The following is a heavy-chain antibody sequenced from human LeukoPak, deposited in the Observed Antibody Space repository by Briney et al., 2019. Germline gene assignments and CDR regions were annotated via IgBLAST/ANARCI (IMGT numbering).Heavy chain of an antibody. CDR3: ARGGDEGFDP. D-gene: IGHD5-24*01. J-gene: IGHJ5*02. CDR1: GLIFSRSD. V-gene: IGHV3-13*05. CDR2: IAAAGDP. Sequence: GGSLRLSCVASGLIFSRSDMHWVRQPAGKGLEWVSGIAAAGDPFYAASVKGRFTISRENAKNSLYLQMNSLRAGDTAVYYCARGGDEGFDPWGQGTPVTVSS.